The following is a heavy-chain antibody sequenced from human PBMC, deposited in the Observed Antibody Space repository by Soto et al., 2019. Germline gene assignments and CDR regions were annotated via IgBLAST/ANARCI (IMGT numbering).Heavy chain of an antibody. CDR3: ARAVEMSGTTIAAFDI. J-gene: IGHJ3*02. Sequence: ASVEVSCKASGYTFSSYAMHWVRQAPGQRLEWMGWINADNGNTKYSQKFQGRVTITRDTSASTAYMELSSLRSEDTAVYYCARAVEMSGTTIAAFDIWGQGTMVTVSS. D-gene: IGHD1-7*01. V-gene: IGHV1-3*01. CDR1: GYTFSSYA. CDR2: INADNGNT.